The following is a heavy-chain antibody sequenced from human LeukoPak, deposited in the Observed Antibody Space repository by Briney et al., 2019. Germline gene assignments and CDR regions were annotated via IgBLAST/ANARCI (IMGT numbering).Heavy chain of an antibody. CDR2: LYVNENR. V-gene: IGHV3-53*01. CDR1: GPIVSTNY. Sequence: GGSLRLSCAVSGPIVSTNYMRWVRQAPGKGLEWISILYVNENRYYADSVKGRFIISRDTSKNTLYLQMNSLRAEDTAMYYCVREDLGVDYWGQGTLVTVSS. D-gene: IGHD1-26*01. J-gene: IGHJ4*02. CDR3: VREDLGVDY.